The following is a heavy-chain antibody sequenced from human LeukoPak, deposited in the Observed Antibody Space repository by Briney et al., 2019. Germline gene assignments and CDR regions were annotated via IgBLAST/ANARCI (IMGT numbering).Heavy chain of an antibody. J-gene: IGHJ6*02. D-gene: IGHD3-10*01. CDR2: IWYDGSNK. V-gene: IGHV3-33*01. CDR1: GFTFSSYG. Sequence: PGRSLRLSCAASGFTFSSYGMHWVRQAPGKGLEWVAVIWYDGSNKYYADSVKGRFTISRDNSKNTLYLQMNSLRAEDTAVYYCARESITMVRGSYYYYGMDVWGQGTTVTVSS. CDR3: ARESITMVRGSYYYYGMDV.